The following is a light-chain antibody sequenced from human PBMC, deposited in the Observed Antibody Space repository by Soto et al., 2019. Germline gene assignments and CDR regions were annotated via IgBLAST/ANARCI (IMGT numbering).Light chain of an antibody. V-gene: IGKV3-11*01. Sequence: EIVLTQSPATLSLSPGERATLSCRASQSVSSYLAWYQQKPGQAPRLLIYDASNRATGIPARFSGSGSGTDFTLTISCPEPEDLAVYYCQQRSNWPPLTFGGGNKVEIK. CDR1: QSVSSY. J-gene: IGKJ4*01. CDR2: DAS. CDR3: QQRSNWPPLT.